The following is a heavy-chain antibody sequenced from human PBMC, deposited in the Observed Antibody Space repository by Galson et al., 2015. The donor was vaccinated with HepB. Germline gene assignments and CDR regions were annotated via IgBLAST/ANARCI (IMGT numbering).Heavy chain of an antibody. CDR2: ISYDGSNK. D-gene: IGHD6-6*01. CDR1: GFTFSSYG. J-gene: IGHJ4*02. Sequence: SLRLSCAASGFTFSSYGMHWVRQAPGKGLEWVAVISYDGSNKYYADSVKGRFTISRDNSKNTLYLQMNSLRAEDTAVYYCAKDQSEYSSSSGISDYWGQGTLVTVSS. V-gene: IGHV3-30*18. CDR3: AKDQSEYSSSSGISDY.